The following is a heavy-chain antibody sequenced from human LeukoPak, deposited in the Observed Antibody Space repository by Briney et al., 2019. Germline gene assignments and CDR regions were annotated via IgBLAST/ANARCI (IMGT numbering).Heavy chain of an antibody. CDR1: GLTFSNYG. V-gene: IGHV3-30*02. Sequence: GGSLRLSCAASGLTFSNYGMHWVRQAPDKGLEWVTFIRYDGSNKYYTDSVKGRFTISRDNSKNTLYLQMNSLRAEDTAVYYCAKSREYSSSPQFYFDYWGQGTLVTVSS. D-gene: IGHD6-6*01. J-gene: IGHJ4*02. CDR2: IRYDGSNK. CDR3: AKSREYSSSPQFYFDY.